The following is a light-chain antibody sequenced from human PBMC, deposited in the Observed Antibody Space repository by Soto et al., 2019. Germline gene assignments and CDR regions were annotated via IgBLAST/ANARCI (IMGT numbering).Light chain of an antibody. CDR2: GAS. Sequence: EKVMTQSPATLSMSPGERATLSCRASQSVNSYLAWYQQKPGQAPRLLIYGASTRATGIPARFSGSGSGTEFTLPISSLQSADFAVYYCQQYTNWPSWTFGQGTKGEIK. CDR1: QSVNSY. CDR3: QQYTNWPSWT. J-gene: IGKJ1*01. V-gene: IGKV3-15*01.